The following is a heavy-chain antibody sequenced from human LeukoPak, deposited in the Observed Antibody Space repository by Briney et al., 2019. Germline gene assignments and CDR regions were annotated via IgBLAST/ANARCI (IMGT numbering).Heavy chain of an antibody. V-gene: IGHV1-69-2*01. Sequence: ASVTVSFTASAYTFTDYYMHWVQQAPGKGLEWMRRVDPEDGETIYAEKFQGRVTITADTSTDTAYMELSSLRSEDTAVYYCATSGTGGDYWGQGTLVTVSS. CDR1: AYTFTDYY. J-gene: IGHJ4*02. D-gene: IGHD3-10*01. CDR2: VDPEDGET. CDR3: ATSGTGGDY.